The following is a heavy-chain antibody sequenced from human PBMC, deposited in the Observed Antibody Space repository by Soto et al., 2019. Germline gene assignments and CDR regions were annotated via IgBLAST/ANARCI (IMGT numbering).Heavy chain of an antibody. Sequence: GASVKVSCKASGYTFTSYGISWVRQAPGQGLEWMGWISAYNGNTNYAQKLQGRVTMTTDTSTSTAYMELRSLRSDDTAVYYCVRAQDLDCSSTSCYEYEYYDFWSGSFNYWGQGTLVTVSS. CDR3: VRAQDLDCSSTSCYEYEYYDFWSGSFNY. CDR2: ISAYNGNT. V-gene: IGHV1-18*01. J-gene: IGHJ4*02. D-gene: IGHD2-2*01. CDR1: GYTFTSYG.